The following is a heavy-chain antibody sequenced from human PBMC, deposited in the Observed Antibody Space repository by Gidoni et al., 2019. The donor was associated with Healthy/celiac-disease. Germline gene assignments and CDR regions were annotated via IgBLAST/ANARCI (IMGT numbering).Heavy chain of an antibody. Sequence: QVQLQESGPGLVKPSETLSLTCTVSGGPISSYYWSWIRQPPGKALEWIGYIYYRGSTNYNPSLKSRVTISVDTSKTQFSLKLSSVTAADTAVYYCARIAVAGTYYFDYWGQGTLVTVSS. D-gene: IGHD6-19*01. J-gene: IGHJ4*02. CDR1: GGPISSYY. V-gene: IGHV4-59*08. CDR3: ARIAVAGTYYFDY. CDR2: IYYRGST.